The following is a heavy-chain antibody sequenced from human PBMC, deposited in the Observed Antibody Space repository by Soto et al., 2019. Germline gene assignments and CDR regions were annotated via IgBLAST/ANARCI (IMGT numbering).Heavy chain of an antibody. CDR3: ARDLGYYDFWSGPPGY. V-gene: IGHV3-30-3*01. CDR2: ISYDGSNK. D-gene: IGHD3-3*01. J-gene: IGHJ4*02. CDR1: GFTFSSHA. Sequence: QVQLVESGGGVVQPGRSLRLSCAASGFTFSSHAMHWVRQAPGKGLEWVAVISYDGSNKYYADSVKGRLTISRDNSKNXRYLQMNSLRAEDTAVYYCARDLGYYDFWSGPPGYWGQGTLVTVSS.